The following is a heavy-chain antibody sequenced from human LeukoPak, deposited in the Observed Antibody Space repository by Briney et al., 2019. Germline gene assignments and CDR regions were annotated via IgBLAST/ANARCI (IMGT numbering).Heavy chain of an antibody. CDR1: GFTFDDYA. D-gene: IGHD3-10*01. Sequence: PGGSLRLSCAASGFTFDDYAMHWVRQAPGKGLEWVSLISWEGQTTYYAGSVRGRFTVSRDNSKNSLFLEMKSLTTDGTAFYYCTRDTDFGSPTNYFDHWGQGTLVSVSS. CDR3: TRDTDFGSPTNYFDH. V-gene: IGHV3-43*01. J-gene: IGHJ4*02. CDR2: ISWEGQTT.